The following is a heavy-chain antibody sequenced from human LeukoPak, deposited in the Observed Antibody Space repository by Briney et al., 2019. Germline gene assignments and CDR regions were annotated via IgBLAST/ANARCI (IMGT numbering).Heavy chain of an antibody. CDR2: IKQDGSDK. V-gene: IGHV3-7*01. CDR1: GFTFSTYW. CDR3: ARDGRGGYLDY. J-gene: IGHJ4*02. D-gene: IGHD3-22*01. Sequence: PGGSLRLSCAASGFTFSTYWMSWVRQAPGKGLEWVANIKQDGSDKYYVDSAKGRFTISKDNGKNSLYLQMNSLRAEDTAVYYCARDGRGGYLDYWGRGTLVTVSS.